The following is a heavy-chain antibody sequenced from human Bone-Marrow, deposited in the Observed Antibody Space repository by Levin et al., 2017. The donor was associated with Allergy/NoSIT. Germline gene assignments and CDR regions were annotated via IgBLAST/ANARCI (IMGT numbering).Heavy chain of an antibody. CDR2: IYTSGST. J-gene: IGHJ4*02. V-gene: IGHV4-4*07. CDR3: AREDGYSYGYYFDY. D-gene: IGHD5-18*01. Sequence: PSETLSLTCTVSGGSISTYYWNWIRQPAGKGLEWIGRIYTSGSTNYNPSLKSRVTMSVDTSKNQFSLKLSSVTAADTAVYYCAREDGYSYGYYFDYWGQGTLVTVSS. CDR1: GGSISTYY.